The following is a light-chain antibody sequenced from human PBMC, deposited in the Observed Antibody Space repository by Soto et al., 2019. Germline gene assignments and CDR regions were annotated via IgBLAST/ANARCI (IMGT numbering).Light chain of an antibody. CDR3: QQYSRSPVT. CDR1: QSASSSY. Sequence: EIVLTQSPGTLSLSPGERATLSCRASQSASSSYLAWYQQKPGQAPRLLIYGASSRATGIPDRFSGSGSGTDFTLTISRLEPEDFAVYYCQQYSRSPVTFGQGTKVEIK. CDR2: GAS. J-gene: IGKJ1*01. V-gene: IGKV3-20*01.